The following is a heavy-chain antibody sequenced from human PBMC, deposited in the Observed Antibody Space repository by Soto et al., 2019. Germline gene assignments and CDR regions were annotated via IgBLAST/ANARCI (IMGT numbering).Heavy chain of an antibody. CDR2: ISSSSSYI. CDR3: ARVVDYYDPYYYYGMDV. J-gene: IGHJ6*02. CDR1: GFTFSSYS. Sequence: EVQLVESGGGLVKPGGSLRLSCAASGFTFSSYSMNWVRQAPGKGLEWVSSISSSSSYIYYSDAVKGRFTISMDNAKNSLYLQMNSLRAEDTAVYYCARVVDYYDPYYYYGMDVWGQGTTVTVSS. D-gene: IGHD3-22*01. V-gene: IGHV3-21*01.